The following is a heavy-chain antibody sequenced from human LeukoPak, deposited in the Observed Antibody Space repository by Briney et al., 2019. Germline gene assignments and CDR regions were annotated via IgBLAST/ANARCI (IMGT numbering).Heavy chain of an antibody. D-gene: IGHD3-16*01. Sequence: PGRSLRLSCAASGFTFSSYGMHWVRQAPGKGLEWVSSISSSSSYIYYADSVKGRFTISRDNAKNSLYLQMNSLRAEDTAVYYCARDLGVFFDYWGQGTLVTVSS. V-gene: IGHV3-21*01. CDR2: ISSSSSYI. CDR1: GFTFSSYG. J-gene: IGHJ4*02. CDR3: ARDLGVFFDY.